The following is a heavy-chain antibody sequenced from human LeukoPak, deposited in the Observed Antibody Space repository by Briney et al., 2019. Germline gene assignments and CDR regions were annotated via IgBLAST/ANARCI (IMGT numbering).Heavy chain of an antibody. J-gene: IGHJ6*04. CDR3: ARGGSSWPRTYYYYGMDV. Sequence: ASVKVSCKASGYTFTGYYMHWVRQAPGQGLEWMGWINPNGGGTNYAQKFQGWVTMTRDTSISTAYMELSRLRSDDTAVYYCARGGSSWPRTYYYYGMDVWGKGTTVTVSS. CDR1: GYTFTGYY. CDR2: INPNGGGT. V-gene: IGHV1-2*04. D-gene: IGHD6-13*01.